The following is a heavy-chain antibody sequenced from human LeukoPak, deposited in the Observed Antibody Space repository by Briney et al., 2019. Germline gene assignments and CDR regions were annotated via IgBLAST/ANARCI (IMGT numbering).Heavy chain of an antibody. CDR2: IDWDDDK. CDR1: GFSLGTSGMC. V-gene: IGHV2-70*11. Sequence: ESGPTLVNPTQTLTLTCTFSGFSLGTSGMCVSWIRQPPGKALEWLARIDWDDDKYYSTSLKARLTISKDTSKNQVVLTMTNMDPVDTATYYCARILGYSSGWYLVDYWGQGTLVTVSS. J-gene: IGHJ4*02. D-gene: IGHD6-19*01. CDR3: ARILGYSSGWYLVDY.